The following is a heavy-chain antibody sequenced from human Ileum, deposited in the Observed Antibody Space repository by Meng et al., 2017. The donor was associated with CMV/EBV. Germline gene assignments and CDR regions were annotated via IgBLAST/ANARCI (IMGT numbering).Heavy chain of an antibody. V-gene: IGHV3-21*01. CDR3: AREGTGEYFNFWSGQLPIDY. CDR1: GFTFSDYN. J-gene: IGHJ4*02. D-gene: IGHD3-3*01. CDR2: ISGSITYI. Sequence: GGSLRFSCAAPGFTFSDYNMNWVRQAPGKGLEWVSSISGSITYIYYADSVEGRFTISRDNAKNSLHLQMSSLRVEDTAVYYCAREGTGEYFNFWSGQLPIDYWGRGTMVTVSS.